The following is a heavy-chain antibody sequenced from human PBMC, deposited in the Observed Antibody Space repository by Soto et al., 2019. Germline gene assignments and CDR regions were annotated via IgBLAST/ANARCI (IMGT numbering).Heavy chain of an antibody. J-gene: IGHJ2*01. Sequence: QVQLVQSGAEVKKPGASVKVSCKASGYTFTSYGISWVRQAPGQGLEWMGWISAYNGNTNYAQKLQGRVTMTTDTXTXXAYTELRSVRSDDTAVYYCARALTVPPGGLWYVDLWGRGTLVTVSS. V-gene: IGHV1-18*01. CDR3: ARALTVPPGGLWYVDL. CDR2: ISAYNGNT. D-gene: IGHD2-2*01. CDR1: GYTFTSYG.